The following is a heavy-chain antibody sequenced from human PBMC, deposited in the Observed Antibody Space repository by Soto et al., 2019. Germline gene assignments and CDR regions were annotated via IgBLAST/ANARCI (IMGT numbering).Heavy chain of an antibody. Sequence: EVQLLESGGGLVQPGGSLRLSCAASGFTFSSYAMSWVRQAPGKGLEWVSAISGSGGSTYYADSVKGRFTISRDNSKNTLYLQMNSLRAEDTAVYYCAKLNGSDEVVRATRLFDYWGQGTLVTVSS. D-gene: IGHD1-26*01. V-gene: IGHV3-23*01. CDR3: AKLNGSDEVVRATRLFDY. CDR1: GFTFSSYA. J-gene: IGHJ4*02. CDR2: ISGSGGST.